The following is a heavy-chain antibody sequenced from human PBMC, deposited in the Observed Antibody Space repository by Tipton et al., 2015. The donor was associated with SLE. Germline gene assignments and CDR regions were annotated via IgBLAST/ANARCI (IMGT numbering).Heavy chain of an antibody. D-gene: IGHD7-27*01. Sequence: TLSLTCTVSGGSISSHYWSWIRQPPGKGLEWIGSIYYSGSTYYNPSLKSRVTISVDTSKNQFSLKLSSVTAADTAVYYCARGRGRDWGIDYWGQGTLVTVSS. V-gene: IGHV4-39*07. CDR1: GGSISSHY. CDR3: ARGRGRDWGIDY. CDR2: IYYSGST. J-gene: IGHJ4*02.